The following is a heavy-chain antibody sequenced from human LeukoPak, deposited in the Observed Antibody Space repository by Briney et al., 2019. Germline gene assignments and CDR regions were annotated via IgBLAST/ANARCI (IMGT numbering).Heavy chain of an antibody. V-gene: IGHV3-7*01. Sequence: GGSLRLSCAASGFTFSSYWMSWVRQAPGKGLEWVANIRQDGSVQNYVASVKGRFTISRDNPKNSVYLQMSSLRAEDTAVYYCLVTTRRRGFDYWGQGTLVTVSS. CDR3: LVTTRRRGFDY. D-gene: IGHD1/OR15-1a*01. J-gene: IGHJ4*02. CDR1: GFTFSSYW. CDR2: IRQDGSVQ.